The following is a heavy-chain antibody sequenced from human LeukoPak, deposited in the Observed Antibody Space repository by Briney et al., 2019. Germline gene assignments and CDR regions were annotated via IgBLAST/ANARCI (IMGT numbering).Heavy chain of an antibody. Sequence: GGSLRLSCAASGFTFSSYWMSWVRQAPGKGLEWVANIKQDGSEKYYVDSVKGRFTISRDKAKNSLYLQMNSLRAEDTAVYYCARGYYYGSGSCPLDYWGQGTLVTVSS. CDR1: GFTFSSYW. CDR3: ARGYYYGSGSCPLDY. D-gene: IGHD3-10*01. CDR2: IKQDGSEK. J-gene: IGHJ4*02. V-gene: IGHV3-7*01.